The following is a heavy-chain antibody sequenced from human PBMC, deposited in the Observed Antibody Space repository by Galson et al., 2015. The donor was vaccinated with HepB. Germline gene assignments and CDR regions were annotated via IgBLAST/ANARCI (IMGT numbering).Heavy chain of an antibody. CDR2: ISGYNGNT. J-gene: IGHJ6*02. V-gene: IGHV1-18*04. CDR3: ATVVLASYYYNGMDV. CDR1: SYTFTTYG. Sequence: SVKVSCKASSYTFTTYGISWVRQAPGQGLEWMGWISGYNGNTNYAQKLQGRVTMTTETSTSTAYMELRSLRTDDTAMYYCATVVLASYYYNGMDVWGQGTAVTVSS. D-gene: IGHD4/OR15-4a*01.